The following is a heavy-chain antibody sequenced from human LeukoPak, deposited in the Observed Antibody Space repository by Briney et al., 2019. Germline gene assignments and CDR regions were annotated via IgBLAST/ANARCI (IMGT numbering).Heavy chain of an antibody. Sequence: TGGSLRLSCAGSGFTFSSYAMSWVRQAPGKGLEWVSVIYSGGTTYYADSVKGRFIISRHNSNNTLYLQMNSLRAEDTAVYYCARGGTPTFWSGFMDVWGLGTTVTVSS. V-gene: IGHV3-53*04. CDR3: ARGGTPTFWSGFMDV. J-gene: IGHJ6*02. CDR1: GFTFSSYA. D-gene: IGHD3-3*01. CDR2: IYSGGTT.